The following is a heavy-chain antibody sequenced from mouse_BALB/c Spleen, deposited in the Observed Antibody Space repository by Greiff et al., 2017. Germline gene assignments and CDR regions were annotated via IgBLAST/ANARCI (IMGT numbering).Heavy chain of an antibody. Sequence: VQLVESGAELMKPGASVKISCKATGYTFSSYWIEWVKQRPGHGLEWIGEILPGSGSTNYNEKFKGRATFTADTSSNTAYMQLSSLTSEDSAVYYCARGGDPFAYWGQGTLVTVSA. J-gene: IGHJ3*01. CDR2: ILPGSGST. CDR1: GYTFSSYW. V-gene: IGHV1-9*01. CDR3: ARGGDPFAY.